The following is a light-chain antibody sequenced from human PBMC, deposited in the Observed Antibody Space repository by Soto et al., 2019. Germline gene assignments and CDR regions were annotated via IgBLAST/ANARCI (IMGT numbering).Light chain of an antibody. Sequence: DIQMTQSPSSLSASVGDRVTITCRASQSISYSLNWYQQKPGRAPKLLINGASSLQGAVPSRFSVSGSGTDFSLTISSLQPEDFATYYCQQSYIPLTFGGGTKVEIK. J-gene: IGKJ4*01. CDR3: QQSYIPLT. CDR2: GAS. CDR1: QSISYS. V-gene: IGKV1-39*01.